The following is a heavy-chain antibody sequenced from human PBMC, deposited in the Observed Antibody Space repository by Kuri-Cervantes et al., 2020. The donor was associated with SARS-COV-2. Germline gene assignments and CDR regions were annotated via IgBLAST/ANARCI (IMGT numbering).Heavy chain of an antibody. Sequence: GESLKISCAASGFTFDDYGMNWVRQAPGKGLEWVSSISSSSSYIYYADSVKGRFTISRDNAKNSLYLQMNSLRAEDTAVYYCAREGYCSSTSSSRGYYYYYMDVWGKGTTVTVSS. V-gene: IGHV3-21*01. D-gene: IGHD2-2*01. CDR3: AREGYCSSTSSSRGYYYYYMDV. CDR1: GFTFDDYG. J-gene: IGHJ6*03. CDR2: ISSSSSYI.